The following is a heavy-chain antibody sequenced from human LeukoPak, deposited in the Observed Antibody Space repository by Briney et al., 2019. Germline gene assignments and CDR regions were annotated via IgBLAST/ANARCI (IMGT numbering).Heavy chain of an antibody. CDR3: AEGGNSRNWYGLDY. CDR2: IYSGGNT. V-gene: IGHV3-53*01. Sequence: GGSLRLSCAASGFTVSSSYMSWVRQAPGKGLAWVSVIYSGGNTFYADSVKGRFTVSRDNSQNTLYLQMNSLRTDDTAIYYCAEGGNSRNWYGLDYWGQGTLVTVSS. J-gene: IGHJ4*02. CDR1: GFTVSSSY. D-gene: IGHD2/OR15-2a*01.